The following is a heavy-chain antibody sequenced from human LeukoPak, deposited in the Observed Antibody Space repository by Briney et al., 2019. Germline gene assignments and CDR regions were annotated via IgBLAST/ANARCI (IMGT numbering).Heavy chain of an antibody. J-gene: IGHJ4*02. CDR2: IYYSGST. CDR3: AREAYCGGDCYSYFDY. D-gene: IGHD2-21*02. V-gene: IGHV4-59*01. Sequence: PSETLSLTCAVYGGSISSYYWSWIRQPPGKGLEWIGYIYYSGSTNYNPSLKSRVTISVDTSKNQFSLKLSSVTAADTAVYYCAREAYCGGDCYSYFDYWGQGTLVTVSS. CDR1: GGSISSYY.